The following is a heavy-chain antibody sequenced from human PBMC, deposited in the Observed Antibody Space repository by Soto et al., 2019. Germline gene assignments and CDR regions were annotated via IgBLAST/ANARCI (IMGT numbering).Heavy chain of an antibody. Sequence: GALVKVSCKVSGYTLTELSMHWVRQAPGKGLEWMGGFDPEDGETIYAQKFQGRVTMTEDTSTDTAYMELSSLRSEDTAVYYCATVTPGYSSGWAYYFDYWGQGTLVTVSS. D-gene: IGHD6-19*01. CDR3: ATVTPGYSSGWAYYFDY. V-gene: IGHV1-24*01. J-gene: IGHJ4*02. CDR2: FDPEDGET. CDR1: GYTLTELS.